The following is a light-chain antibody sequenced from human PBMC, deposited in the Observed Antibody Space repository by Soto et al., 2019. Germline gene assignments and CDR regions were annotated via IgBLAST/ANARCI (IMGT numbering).Light chain of an antibody. CDR1: QSVSSSY. CDR2: DAS. CDR3: QQYDSPPFA. J-gene: IGKJ2*01. Sequence: EIVLTQSPGTLSLSPGERATLSCRASQSVSSSYLAWYQQKPGQAPRLLIYDASSRATGIPDRFSGTGSGTAFTLTISSLEPEDFALYYCQQYDSPPFAFVQGTRLEI. V-gene: IGKV3-20*01.